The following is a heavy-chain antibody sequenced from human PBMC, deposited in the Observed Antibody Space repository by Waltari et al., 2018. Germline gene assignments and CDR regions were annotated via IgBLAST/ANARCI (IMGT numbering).Heavy chain of an antibody. CDR2: ISGSGGST. CDR1: GFTFSSYA. J-gene: IGHJ4*02. V-gene: IGHV3-23*01. Sequence: EVQLLESGGGLVQPGGSLRLSCAASGFTFSSYAMSWVRQAPGKGLEGVSSISGSGGSTYYADSVKGRFTISRDNSKNALYLQMNSLRAEDTAVYYCAKDGPGEYQLLHLDYWGQGTLVTVSS. CDR3: AKDGPGEYQLLHLDY. D-gene: IGHD2-2*02.